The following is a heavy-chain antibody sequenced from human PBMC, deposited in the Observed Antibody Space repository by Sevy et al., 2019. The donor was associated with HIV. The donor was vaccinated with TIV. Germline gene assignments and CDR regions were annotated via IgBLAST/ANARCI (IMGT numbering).Heavy chain of an antibody. CDR3: ARARATGVGNRGYFDY. D-gene: IGHD1-1*01. J-gene: IGHJ4*02. CDR1: GDSFNSNYY. CDR2: INYSGST. V-gene: IGHV4-39*01. Sequence: SETLSLTCTVSGDSFNSNYYWDWIRQPPGKGLERIGSINYSGSTYYNPSLKSRATMSVDTSKKQFSLNLSSVTAADTAVYYCARARATGVGNRGYFDYWGQGILVTVSS.